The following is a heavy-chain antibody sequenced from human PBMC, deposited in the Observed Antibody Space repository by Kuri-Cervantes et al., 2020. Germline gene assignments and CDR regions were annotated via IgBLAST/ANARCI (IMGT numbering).Heavy chain of an antibody. J-gene: IGHJ4*02. CDR3: AREDTALYYFDY. Sequence: LSLTCAASGFTFNSYAMHWVRQAPGKGLEWVAVISYDGSNKYYADSVKGRFTISRDNSKNTLYLQMNSLRAEDTAVYYCAREDTALYYFDYWGQGTLVTVSS. D-gene: IGHD5-18*01. CDR1: GFTFNSYA. V-gene: IGHV3-30-3*01. CDR2: ISYDGSNK.